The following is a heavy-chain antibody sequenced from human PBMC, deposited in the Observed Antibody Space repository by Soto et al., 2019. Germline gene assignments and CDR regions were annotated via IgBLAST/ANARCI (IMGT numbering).Heavy chain of an antibody. Sequence: EVQLVETGGGLIQPGGSLRLSCAASGFTVSTNYMSWVRQAPGKGLEWVSLIYSGGSTYYADSVKGRFTISSDNSKNTLYLQMNSLRAEDTAVYYCARRSRGYPYYVDYGGPGTLVTFAS. D-gene: IGHD3-22*01. CDR2: IYSGGST. J-gene: IGHJ4*02. V-gene: IGHV3-53*02. CDR1: GFTVSTNY. CDR3: ARRSRGYPYYVDY.